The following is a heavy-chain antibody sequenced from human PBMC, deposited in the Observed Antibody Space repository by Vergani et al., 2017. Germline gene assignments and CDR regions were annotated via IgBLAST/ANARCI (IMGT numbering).Heavy chain of an antibody. CDR3: ARTYYDSSGYYSYFDY. V-gene: IGHV4-61*01. J-gene: IGHJ4*02. CDR1: GGPVSSGSYY. Sequence: QVQLQESGPGLVKPSETLSLTCTVSGGPVSSGSYYWSWIRQPPGKGLEWIGYIYYSGSTNYNPSLKSRVTISVDTSKNQFSLKLSSVTAADTAVYYCARTYYDSSGYYSYFDYWGQGTLVTVSS. D-gene: IGHD3-22*01. CDR2: IYYSGST.